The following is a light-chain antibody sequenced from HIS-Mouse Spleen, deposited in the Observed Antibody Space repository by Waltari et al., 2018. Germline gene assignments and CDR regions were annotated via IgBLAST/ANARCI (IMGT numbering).Light chain of an antibody. CDR1: QRVLYSSNNKNY. Sequence: DIVMTQSPDSLAVSLGERATINCKSSQRVLYSSNNKNYLAWYQQKPGQPPKLLIYWASPRESGVPDRFSGSGSGTDFTLTISSLQAEDVAVYYCQQYYSTPFTFGPGTKVDIK. J-gene: IGKJ3*01. CDR3: QQYYSTPFT. CDR2: WAS. V-gene: IGKV4-1*01.